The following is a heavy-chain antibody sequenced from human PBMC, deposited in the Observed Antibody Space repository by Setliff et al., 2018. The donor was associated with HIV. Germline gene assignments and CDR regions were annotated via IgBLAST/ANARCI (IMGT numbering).Heavy chain of an antibody. D-gene: IGHD1-26*01. CDR3: ARMISYSPYFDY. Sequence: KSGPTLVNPTQTLTLTCTFSGFSLSTSGMCVSWIRQPPGKALEWLARIDWDDDKFYTTSLKTRLTISKDTSKNQVVLKMTNMDPVDTATYYCARMISYSPYFDYWGQGTPVTVSS. CDR2: IDWDDDK. J-gene: IGHJ4*02. CDR1: GFSLSTSGMC. V-gene: IGHV2-70*17.